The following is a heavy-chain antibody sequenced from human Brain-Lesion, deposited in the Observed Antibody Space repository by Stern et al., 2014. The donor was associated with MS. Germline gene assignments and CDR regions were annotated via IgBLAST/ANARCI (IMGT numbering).Heavy chain of an antibody. CDR1: GDIFTGYY. D-gene: IGHD3-3*01. J-gene: IGHJ6*02. V-gene: IGHV1-2*02. CDR2: INTNTGGT. Sequence: QLVQSGAEVKKPGASVKVSCKTSGDIFTGYYIHWVRQAPGQGLEWMGWINTNTGGTKYAQKFQGRVTMSRDTSISTAYVELSSLTSDDTAVYYCARDQRGITIFGVVTDYYYLGMDVWGQGTTVTVSS. CDR3: ARDQRGITIFGVVTDYYYLGMDV.